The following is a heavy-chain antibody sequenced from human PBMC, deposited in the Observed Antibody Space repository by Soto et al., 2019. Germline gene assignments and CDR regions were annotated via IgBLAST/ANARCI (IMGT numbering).Heavy chain of an antibody. Sequence: GGSLRLSCASSGFSSSDIHMNWVRQAPGKGLEWVSAILITDTTLYADSVKGRFTISRDNSGDTVFLQMNSLRVEDTAVYYCARGDDRRKAGYWGQGTLVTVSS. CDR2: ILITDTT. J-gene: IGHJ4*02. V-gene: IGHV3-66*01. CDR1: GFSSSDIH. CDR3: ARGDDRRKAGY. D-gene: IGHD6-19*01.